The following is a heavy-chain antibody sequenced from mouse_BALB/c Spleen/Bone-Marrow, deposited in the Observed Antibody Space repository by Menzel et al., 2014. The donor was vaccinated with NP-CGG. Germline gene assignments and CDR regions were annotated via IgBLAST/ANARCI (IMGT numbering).Heavy chain of an antibody. D-gene: IGHD2-14*01. CDR1: GFTLSSFG. V-gene: IGHV5-17*02. CDR2: ISSGSSTI. CDR3: AREEKTCYRDRGDCYAMGY. J-gene: IGHJ4*01. Sequence: EVMLVESGGGLVQPGGSRKLSCAASGFTLSSFGMHWVRQAPEKGLEWVAYISSGSSTIYYADTVKGRFTISRDNPKNGLFLQMTSLRSEDTAMYYCAREEKTCYRDRGDCYAMGYWGQGTSVTVSS.